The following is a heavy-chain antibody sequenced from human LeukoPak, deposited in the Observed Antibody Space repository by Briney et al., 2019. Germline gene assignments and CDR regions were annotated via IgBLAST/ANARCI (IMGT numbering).Heavy chain of an antibody. CDR3: ARQVRTTVHFDP. Sequence: PSETLSLTCTVSGGSISSYYWSWIRQPPGKGLEWIGHIYYSGSTNYNPSLKSRVPISIATSKNQFSLKLSSVTAADTAMYFCARQVRTTVHFDPWGQGTLVTVSS. CDR1: GGSISSYY. J-gene: IGHJ5*02. V-gene: IGHV4-59*01. D-gene: IGHD4-17*01. CDR2: IYYSGST.